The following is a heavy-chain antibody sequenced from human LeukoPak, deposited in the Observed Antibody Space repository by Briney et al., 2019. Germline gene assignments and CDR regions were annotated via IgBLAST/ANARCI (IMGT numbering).Heavy chain of an antibody. J-gene: IGHJ6*03. CDR1: GGTYSNYA. Sequence: SVKVSCKASGGTYSNYAITWVRQAPGQGLEWVGGILPAFGTSNYAQRFQGRVTITADESTGTTYMELSSLRSEDTAVYYCARDHRRFYYGSGNYYYLDVWGKGTTVTVSS. V-gene: IGHV1-69*13. D-gene: IGHD3-10*01. CDR2: ILPAFGTS. CDR3: ARDHRRFYYGSGNYYYLDV.